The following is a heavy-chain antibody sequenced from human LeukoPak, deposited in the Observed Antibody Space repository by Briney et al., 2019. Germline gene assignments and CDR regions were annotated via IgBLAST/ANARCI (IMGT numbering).Heavy chain of an antibody. D-gene: IGHD2-2*01. J-gene: IGHJ4*02. Sequence: GGSLRLSCAASGFTFSSYAMHWVRQAPGKGLEWVAVISYDGSNKYYADSVKGRFTISRDNSKNTLYLQMNSLRAEDTAVYYCARDYTAADYYFDHWGQGTLVTVSS. CDR1: GFTFSSYA. V-gene: IGHV3-30*01. CDR3: ARDYTAADYYFDH. CDR2: ISYDGSNK.